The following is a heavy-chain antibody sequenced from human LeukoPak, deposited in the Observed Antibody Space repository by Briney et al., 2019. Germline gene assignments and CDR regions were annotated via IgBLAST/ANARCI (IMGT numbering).Heavy chain of an antibody. CDR3: ARSIAARPPYYYYYYMDV. CDR1: GYTFTSYA. D-gene: IGHD6-6*01. CDR2: INAGNGNT. Sequence: ASVKVSCKASGYTFTSYAMHWVRQAPGQRLEWMGWINAGNGNTKYSQKFQGRVTITRDTSASTAYMELSSLRSEDTAVYYCARSIAARPPYYYYYYMDVWGKGTTVTVSS. V-gene: IGHV1-3*01. J-gene: IGHJ6*03.